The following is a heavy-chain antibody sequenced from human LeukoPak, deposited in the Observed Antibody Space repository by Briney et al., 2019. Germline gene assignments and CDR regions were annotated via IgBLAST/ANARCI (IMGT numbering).Heavy chain of an antibody. D-gene: IGHD6-6*01. J-gene: IGHJ4*02. Sequence: SETLSLTCTVSGGSISSYYWSWIRQPPGKGLGWIGYIYYSGSTNYNPSLKGRVTISVDTSKNQFSLKLSSVTAADTAVYYCARTLSEYSSSSLGYWGQGTLVTVSS. CDR3: ARTLSEYSSSSLGY. CDR2: IYYSGST. CDR1: GGSISSYY. V-gene: IGHV4-59*01.